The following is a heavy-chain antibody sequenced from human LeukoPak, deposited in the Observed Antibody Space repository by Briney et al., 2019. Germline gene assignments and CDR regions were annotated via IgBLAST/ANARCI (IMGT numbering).Heavy chain of an antibody. CDR3: ARVAEGVLRFVQLNWFDP. J-gene: IGHJ5*02. CDR1: GYTFTSYA. CDR2: INTNTGNP. V-gene: IGHV7-4-1*02. D-gene: IGHD3-3*01. Sequence: ASVKVSCKASGYTFTSYAMNWVRQAPGQGLEWMGWINTNTGNPTYAQGFTGRFVFSLDTSVSTAYLRISSLKAEDTAVYYCARVAEGVLRFVQLNWFDPWGQGTLVTVSS.